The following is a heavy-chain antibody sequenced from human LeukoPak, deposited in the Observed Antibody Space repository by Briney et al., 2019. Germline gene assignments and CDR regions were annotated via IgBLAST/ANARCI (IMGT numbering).Heavy chain of an antibody. CDR1: GYSLTELS. Sequence: ASVKVSCKVSGYSLTELSMHWVRQAPGKGLEWMGGFDPEETKRIYAQKFRGRVTMTEDTSTDTASMELSSLRFEDTAIYHCATGPSGSDNDWYFDLWGRGTLITVSS. J-gene: IGHJ2*01. CDR2: FDPEETKR. D-gene: IGHD6-19*01. V-gene: IGHV1-24*01. CDR3: ATGPSGSDNDWYFDL.